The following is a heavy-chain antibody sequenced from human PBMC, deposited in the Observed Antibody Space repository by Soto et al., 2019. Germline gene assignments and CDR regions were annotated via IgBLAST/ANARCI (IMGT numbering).Heavy chain of an antibody. Sequence: PSETLSLTCTVSGGSISSGGYYWSWIRQHPGKGLEWIGYIYYSGSTYYNPSLKSRVTISVDTSKNQFSLKLSSVTAADTPVYYCARGLVWGVILWFHPWCQATLVTLSS. CDR1: GGSISSGGYY. CDR3: ARGLVWGVILWFHP. V-gene: IGHV4-31*03. J-gene: IGHJ5*02. D-gene: IGHD3-10*01. CDR2: IYYSGST.